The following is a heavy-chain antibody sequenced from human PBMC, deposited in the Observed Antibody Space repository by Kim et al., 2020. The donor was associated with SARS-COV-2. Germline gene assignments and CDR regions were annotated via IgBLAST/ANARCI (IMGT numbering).Heavy chain of an antibody. V-gene: IGHV1-69*13. CDR1: GGTFSCYA. J-gene: IGHJ6*02. Sequence: SVKVSCKASGGTFSCYAISWVRQAPGQGLEWMGGIIPIFGTANYAQKFQGRVTITADESTSTAYMELSSLRSEDTAVYYCARDYGSGVGRADVWGQGTTVTVSS. CDR2: IIPIFGTA. CDR3: ARDYGSGVGRADV. D-gene: IGHD3-10*01.